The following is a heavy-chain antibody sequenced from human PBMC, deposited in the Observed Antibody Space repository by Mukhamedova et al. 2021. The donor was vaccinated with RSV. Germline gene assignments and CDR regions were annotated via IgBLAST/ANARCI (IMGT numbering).Heavy chain of an antibody. D-gene: IGHD1-7*01. J-gene: IGHJ3*02. Sequence: GLEWVAVISYDGNNKYYADSVKGRFTISRDNSKNTLYLQLTSLRAEDRAGYYCARDFHNWNSGNAFVIRGQGTMVTVSS. CDR2: ISYDGNNK. V-gene: IGHV3-30-3*01. CDR3: ARDFHNWNSGNAFVI.